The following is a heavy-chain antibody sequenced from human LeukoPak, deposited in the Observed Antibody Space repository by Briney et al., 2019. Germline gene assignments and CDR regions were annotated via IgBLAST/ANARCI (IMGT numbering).Heavy chain of an antibody. CDR3: ASAPIRGYSGYDTFDY. D-gene: IGHD5-12*01. V-gene: IGHV1-69*13. CDR1: GGTFSSYA. Sequence: SVKVSCKASGGTFSSYAISWVRQAPGQGPEWMGGIIPIFGTANYAQKFQGRVTITADESTSTAYMELSSLRSEDTAVYYCASAPIRGYSGYDTFDYWGQGTLVTVSS. CDR2: IIPIFGTA. J-gene: IGHJ4*02.